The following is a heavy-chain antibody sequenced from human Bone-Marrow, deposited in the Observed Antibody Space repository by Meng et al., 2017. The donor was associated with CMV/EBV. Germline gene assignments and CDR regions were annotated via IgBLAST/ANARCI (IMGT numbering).Heavy chain of an antibody. CDR1: GFTFSSYA. J-gene: IGHJ6*01. V-gene: IGHV3-23*01. CDR2: ISGSGGST. Sequence: GESLKISCAASGFTFSSYAMSWVRQAPGKGLEWVSAISGSGGSTYYADSVKGRFTISRDNSKNTLYLQMNSLRAEDTAVYYCARDGHSSSWYRHYYYGMDVWGQGTTVTVYS. D-gene: IGHD6-13*01. CDR3: ARDGHSSSWYRHYYYGMDV.